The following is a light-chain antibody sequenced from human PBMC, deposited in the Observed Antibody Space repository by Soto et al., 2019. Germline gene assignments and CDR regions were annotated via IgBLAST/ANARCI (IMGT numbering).Light chain of an antibody. Sequence: DVVMTQSPLSLPVTLGQPASISCRSSQSLIHSDGDSYLNWCQQRPGQSPRRLIYKVSDRDSGVPDRFRGSGSGTDFTLKISRVEAEDVGIYYCMQGTHWPWTFGQGTEVEIK. CDR2: KVS. V-gene: IGKV2-30*02. CDR1: QSLIHSDGDSY. J-gene: IGKJ1*01. CDR3: MQGTHWPWT.